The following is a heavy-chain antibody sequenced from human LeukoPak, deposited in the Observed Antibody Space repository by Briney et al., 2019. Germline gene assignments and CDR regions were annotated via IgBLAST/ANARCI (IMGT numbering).Heavy chain of an antibody. V-gene: IGHV1-69*05. Sequence: SVKVSCRASGGTFSSYAISWVRQAPGQGLEWMGRIIPIFGTANYAQKFQGRVTITTDESTSTAYMELSSLRSEDTAVYYCARDCSGGSCYSLALDYWGQGTLVTVSS. CDR1: GGTFSSYA. D-gene: IGHD2-15*01. CDR2: IIPIFGTA. CDR3: ARDCSGGSCYSLALDY. J-gene: IGHJ4*02.